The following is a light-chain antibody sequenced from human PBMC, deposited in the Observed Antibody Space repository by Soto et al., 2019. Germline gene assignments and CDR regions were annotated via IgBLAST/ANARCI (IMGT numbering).Light chain of an antibody. CDR3: ATWDDDLYTPI. J-gene: IGLJ2*01. Sequence: QSVLTQPPSVSGAPGQRVTISCTGRSSNIGAGYDVSWYQQLPGTAPKFLIYNNNQRPSGVPDRFSGSKSGTSASLAITGLRSDDEADYYCATWDDDLYTPIIGGGTKVTVL. V-gene: IGLV1-40*01. CDR2: NNN. CDR1: SSNIGAGYD.